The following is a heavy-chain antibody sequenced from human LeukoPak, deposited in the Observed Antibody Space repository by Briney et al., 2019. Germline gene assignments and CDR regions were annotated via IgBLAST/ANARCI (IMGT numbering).Heavy chain of an antibody. V-gene: IGHV3-20*04. D-gene: IGHD3-9*01. CDR1: GFTFDDYG. J-gene: IGHJ4*02. Sequence: GGSLRLSCAASGFTFDDYGMSWVRQAPGKELEWVSGINWNGGSTRYADSVKGRSTISRDNAKNSLYLQMNSLGAEDTAFYYCARRDYDTYHFDYWGQGTLVTVSS. CDR3: ARRDYDTYHFDY. CDR2: INWNGGST.